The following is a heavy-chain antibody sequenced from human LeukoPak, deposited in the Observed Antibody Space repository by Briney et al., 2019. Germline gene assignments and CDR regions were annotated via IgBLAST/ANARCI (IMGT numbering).Heavy chain of an antibody. CDR3: AKDVPAGYFDS. V-gene: IGHV3-30*02. J-gene: IGHJ4*02. CDR1: GFTFSSCG. D-gene: IGHD2-2*01. CDR2: IRSDGSIK. Sequence: GGSLRLSCAASGFTFSSCGMHWVRQAPGKGLEWVAFIRSDGSIKYYADSVKGRFTISRDNSKNTLYLQMNSLRAEDTALYYCAKDVPAGYFDSWGQGTLVTVSS.